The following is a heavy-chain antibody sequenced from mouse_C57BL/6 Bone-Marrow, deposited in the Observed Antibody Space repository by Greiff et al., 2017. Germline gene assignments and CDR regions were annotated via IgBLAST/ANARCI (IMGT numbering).Heavy chain of an antibody. CDR3: ARSGALGRSFDY. J-gene: IGHJ2*01. V-gene: IGHV1-55*01. Sequence: VQLQQPGAELVKPGASVKMSCKASGYTFTSYWITWVKQRPGQGLEWIGDIYPTSGRTNYNEKFKSKAILTVDTSYNTTYMQLSSLTSEDSAVFYCARSGALGRSFDYWGQGTTLTVSS. CDR2: IYPTSGRT. CDR1: GYTFTSYW. D-gene: IGHD4-1*01.